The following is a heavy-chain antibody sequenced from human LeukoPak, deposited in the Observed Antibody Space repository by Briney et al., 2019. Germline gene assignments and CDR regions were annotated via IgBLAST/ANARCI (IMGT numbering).Heavy chain of an antibody. D-gene: IGHD6-6*01. Sequence: PGGSLRLSCAASGFTFSSYSMNWVRQAPGKGLEWVSSISSSSSYIYYADSVKGRFTISRDNAKNSLYLQMNSLRAEDTAVYYCAREESSSSRGYYFDYWGQGTLVTVSS. CDR3: AREESSSSRGYYFDY. V-gene: IGHV3-21*01. CDR2: ISSSSSYI. CDR1: GFTFSSYS. J-gene: IGHJ4*02.